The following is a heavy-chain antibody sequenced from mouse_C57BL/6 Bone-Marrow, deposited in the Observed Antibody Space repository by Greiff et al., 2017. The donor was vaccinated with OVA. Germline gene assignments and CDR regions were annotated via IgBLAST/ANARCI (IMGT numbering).Heavy chain of an antibody. V-gene: IGHV1-39*01. CDR2: ISPNYGTT. Sequence: VLLKESGPELVQPGASVKISCKASGYSFTDYYMNWVKQSHGKSLEWIGVISPNYGTTSSYQKFKGKATLTVDKYSSTAYMQINSLTSEDSASYYCARWYTLDGMDYWGQGTSVTVSS. J-gene: IGHJ4*01. D-gene: IGHD1-1*02. CDR1: GYSFTDYY. CDR3: ARWYTLDGMDY.